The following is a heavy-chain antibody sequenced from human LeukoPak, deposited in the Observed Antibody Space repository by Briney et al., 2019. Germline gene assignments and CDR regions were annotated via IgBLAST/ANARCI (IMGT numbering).Heavy chain of an antibody. V-gene: IGHV4-4*08. J-gene: IGHJ2*01. Sequence: SGTLSLTCTVSGGSIISYYWNWIRQPPGKGLEWIGYIYSNGITSYNPSLRSRGTISIATSKNQFSLRLRSVTAADTAIYYCARRAYYDTSGYYPASGHFDLWGRGTLVTVSS. CDR3: ARRAYYDTSGYYPASGHFDL. CDR2: IYSNGIT. CDR1: GGSIISYY. D-gene: IGHD3-22*01.